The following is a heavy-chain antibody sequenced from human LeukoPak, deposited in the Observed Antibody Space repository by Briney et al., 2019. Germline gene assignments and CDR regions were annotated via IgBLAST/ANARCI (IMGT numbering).Heavy chain of an antibody. J-gene: IGHJ4*02. D-gene: IGHD3-22*01. Sequence: GGSLRLSCAASGLTVSSNCMSWVRQAPGKGLEWVSFIYSGGNTYYADSVKGRFTISRDNSKNTVHLQINSLRAEDTAMYYCARRAGDYSHPYDYWGQGTLVTVSS. CDR2: IYSGGNT. V-gene: IGHV3-53*01. CDR3: ARRAGDYSHPYDY. CDR1: GLTVSSNC.